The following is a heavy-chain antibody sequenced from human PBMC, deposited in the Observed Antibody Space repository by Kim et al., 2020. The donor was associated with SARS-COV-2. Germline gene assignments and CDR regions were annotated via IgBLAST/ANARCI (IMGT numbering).Heavy chain of an antibody. V-gene: IGHV3-11*01. CDR3: ARRCPGGGNSVDY. CDR1: GFTFSDYY. CDR2: ISCIGSTI. Sequence: GGSLRLSCAASGFTFSDYYMGWIRQAPGKGLEWVSCISCIGSTIYYADSVKGRFTISRDNAKNSLYLQMNILRAEDTAVYYCARRCPGGGNSVDYWGPGTLVTVSP. J-gene: IGHJ4*02. D-gene: IGHD2-21*02.